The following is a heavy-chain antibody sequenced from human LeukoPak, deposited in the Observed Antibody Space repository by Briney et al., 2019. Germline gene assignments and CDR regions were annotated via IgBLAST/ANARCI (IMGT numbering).Heavy chain of an antibody. J-gene: IGHJ6*02. CDR1: GYTFTSYY. CDR3: AREFESGVRRNYGMDV. D-gene: IGHD3-10*01. CDR2: INPSGGST. Sequence: RASVKVSCKASGYTFTSYYMHWVRQAPGQGLEWMGIINPSGGSTSYAQKFQGRVTMTRDTSTSTVYMELSSLRSEGTAVYYCAREFESGVRRNYGMDVWGQGTTVTVSS. V-gene: IGHV1-46*01.